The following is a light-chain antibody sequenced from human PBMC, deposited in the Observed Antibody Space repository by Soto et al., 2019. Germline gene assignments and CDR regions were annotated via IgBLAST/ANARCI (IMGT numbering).Light chain of an antibody. CDR2: DII. J-gene: IGLJ1*01. V-gene: IGLV2-14*03. CDR3: VSFTTSRSYV. CDR1: SSDVGAYIF. Sequence: QSALTQPASVSGSPGPSITISCTGTSSDVGAYIFVSWYQQHPGKAPKLMIYDIINRPSGVSNRFSGSKSGNTASLTISGLQAEDEADYYCVSFTTSRSYVFGTGTKVTVL.